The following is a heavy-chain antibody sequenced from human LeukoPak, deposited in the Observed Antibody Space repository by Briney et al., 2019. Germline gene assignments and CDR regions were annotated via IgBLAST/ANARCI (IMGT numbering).Heavy chain of an antibody. CDR2: ISGSGNST. Sequence: GGSLRLSCAASGFTFSNYALSWVRQAPGKGLEWVSAISGSGNSTYYADSVKGRFTISRDNSKNTLYLQMNSLRAEDTAVYCCAKGYCGSTTCPWAGWFDPWGQGTLVTVSS. CDR3: AKGYCGSTTCPWAGWFDP. V-gene: IGHV3-23*01. D-gene: IGHD2-2*01. CDR1: GFTFSNYA. J-gene: IGHJ5*02.